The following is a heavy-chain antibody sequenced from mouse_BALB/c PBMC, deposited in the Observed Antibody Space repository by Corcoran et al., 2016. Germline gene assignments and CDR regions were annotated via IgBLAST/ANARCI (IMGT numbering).Heavy chain of an antibody. Sequence: EVQLQQSGAELVKPGASVKLSCTASGFNIKDTYMHWVKQRPEQGLEWIGRIDPANGSTKYDPKFQGKATMTADTSSNTVYLQLGSLTSEATAVYYCGRSREGNYVVYWGQGTTLTVSS. CDR3: GRSREGNYVVY. J-gene: IGHJ2*01. CDR1: GFNIKDTY. CDR2: IDPANGST. V-gene: IGHV14-3*02. D-gene: IGHD2-1*01.